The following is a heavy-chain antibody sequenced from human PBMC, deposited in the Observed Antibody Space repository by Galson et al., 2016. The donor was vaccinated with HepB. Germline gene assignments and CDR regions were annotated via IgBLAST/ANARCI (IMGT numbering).Heavy chain of an antibody. D-gene: IGHD3-10*01. CDR3: ARGGIYGLQI. CDR1: GFTVNSDW. J-gene: IGHJ3*02. CDR2: INADGTIT. Sequence: SLRLSCAASGFTVNSDWMHWVRQTPGKGLVWVSHINADGTITNFVDSVKGRFTISRDNAKNTLYLQMNSLRADDTALYYCARGGIYGLQIWGRGTMVTVSS. V-gene: IGHV3-74*01.